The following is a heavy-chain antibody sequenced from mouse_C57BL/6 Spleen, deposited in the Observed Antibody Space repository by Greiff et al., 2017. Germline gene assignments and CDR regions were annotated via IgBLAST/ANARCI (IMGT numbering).Heavy chain of an antibody. CDR2: ISNGGGST. J-gene: IGHJ3*01. CDR3: TRDYGSTSVAY. CDR1: GFTFSDYY. V-gene: IGHV5-12*01. Sequence: EVHLVESGGGLVQPGGSLKLSCAASGFTFSDYYMYWVRQTPEKRLEWVAYISNGGGSTYYPDTVKGRFTISRDNAKNTLYLQMSRLKSEDTAMYYCTRDYGSTSVAYWGQGTLVTVSA. D-gene: IGHD1-1*01.